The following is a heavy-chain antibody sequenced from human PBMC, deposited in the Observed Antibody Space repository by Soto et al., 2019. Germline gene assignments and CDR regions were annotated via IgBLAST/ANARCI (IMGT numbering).Heavy chain of an antibody. CDR1: GFTFSSYG. J-gene: IGHJ6*02. CDR3: AKANTYYGMDV. CDR2: ISYDGSNK. V-gene: IGHV3-30*18. Sequence: LRLSCATSGFTFSSYGMHWVRQAPAKVLEWVAVISYDGSNKYYADSVKGRFTISRDNSKNTLYLQMNSLRAEGTAVYYCAKANTYYGMDVCGQGRTV.